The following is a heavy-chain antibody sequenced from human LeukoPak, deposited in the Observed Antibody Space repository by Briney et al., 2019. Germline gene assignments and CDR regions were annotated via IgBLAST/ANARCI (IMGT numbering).Heavy chain of an antibody. CDR3: AKDRPRYCSGGSCYNTNTFDY. CDR1: GFTFSSYW. CDR2: INSDGRST. J-gene: IGHJ4*02. V-gene: IGHV3-74*01. Sequence: RTGGPLRLSCEASGFTFSSYWMNWFRKAPGKGLVWVSHINSDGRSTTYADSVKGRFTISRDNAKNTLYLQMNSLRAEDTAVYYCAKDRPRYCSGGSCYNTNTFDYWGQGTLVTVSS. D-gene: IGHD2-15*01.